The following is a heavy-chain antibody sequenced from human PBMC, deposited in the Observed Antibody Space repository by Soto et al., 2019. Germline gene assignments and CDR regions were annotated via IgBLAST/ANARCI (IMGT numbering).Heavy chain of an antibody. CDR1: GGSISPYY. V-gene: IGHV4-59*06. D-gene: IGHD3-10*01. CDR2: VYYNGTT. Sequence: SETLSLTCSVSGGSISPYYWSWIRQPPGKGLEWLGYVYYNGTTYYNPSLKSRVSISVDTSKNQFSLKLSSVSAADTAVYFCVREPRLLIWFGELQDWGRGTLVTVSS. CDR3: VREPRLLIWFGELQD. J-gene: IGHJ1*01.